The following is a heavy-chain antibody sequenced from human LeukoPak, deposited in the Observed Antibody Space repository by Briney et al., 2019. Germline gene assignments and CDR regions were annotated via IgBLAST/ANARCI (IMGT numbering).Heavy chain of an antibody. CDR2: ISGSGGST. CDR3: AKVGRSWELPYFDY. D-gene: IGHD1-26*01. V-gene: IGHV3-23*01. CDR1: GFTFSSYA. J-gene: IGHJ4*02. Sequence: TGGSLRLSCAASGFTFSSYAMSWVRQAPGKGLEWVSAISGSGGSTYYADSVKGRFTIPRDNSKNTLYLQMNSLRAEDTAVYYCAKVGRSWELPYFDYWGQGTLVTVSS.